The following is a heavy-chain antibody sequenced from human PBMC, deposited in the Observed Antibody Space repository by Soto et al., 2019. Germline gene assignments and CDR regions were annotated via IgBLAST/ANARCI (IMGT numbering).Heavy chain of an antibody. J-gene: IGHJ4*02. CDR2: IYYSGST. V-gene: IGHV4-30-2*03. D-gene: IGHD3-10*01. Sequence: PSETLSLTCAVSGGSISSGGYSWSWIRQPPGKGLEWIGYIYYSGSTYYNPSLKSRVTISVDTSKNQFSLKLSSVTAADTAVYYCARYYYGSGSYYVGPKYNDYWGQGTLVTVSS. CDR1: GGSISSGGYS. CDR3: ARYYYGSGSYYVGPKYNDY.